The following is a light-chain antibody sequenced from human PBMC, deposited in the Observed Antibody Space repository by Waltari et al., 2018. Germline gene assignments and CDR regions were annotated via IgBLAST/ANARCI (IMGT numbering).Light chain of an antibody. V-gene: IGLV2-8*01. CDR1: SSDVGGYNY. J-gene: IGLJ1*01. CDR3: SSYAGSNTPYV. Sequence: QSALTQPPSASGSPGQSVTISCTGTSSDVGGYNYVSWYQQHPGKAPKLMIYEVSKRPSGGPDRFSGSKSGNTASLTVSGLQAEDEADYYCSSYAGSNTPYVFGTGTKVTVL. CDR2: EVS.